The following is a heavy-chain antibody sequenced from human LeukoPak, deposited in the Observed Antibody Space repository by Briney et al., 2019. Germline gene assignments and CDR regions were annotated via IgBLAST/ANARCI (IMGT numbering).Heavy chain of an antibody. V-gene: IGHV4-4*07. CDR1: GGSINNYY. D-gene: IGHD3-3*01. J-gene: IGHJ3*02. CDR2: IYTSGST. CDR3: ARDSLTIFGVVISTDAFDI. Sequence: SETLSLTCTVSGGSINNYYWSWIRQPAGKGLEWIGRIYTSGSTNYNPSLKSRVTMSVDTSKNQFSLKLSSVTAADTAVYYCARDSLTIFGVVISTDAFDIWGQGTMVTVSS.